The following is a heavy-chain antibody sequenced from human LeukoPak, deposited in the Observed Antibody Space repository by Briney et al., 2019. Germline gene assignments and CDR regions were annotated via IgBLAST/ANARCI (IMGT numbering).Heavy chain of an antibody. CDR3: AVTSGIDY. CDR1: GFTFSNYG. Sequence: GRSLRLSCAASGFTFSNYGTHWVRQAPGKGLEWVTVISYDGSNKYYVDSVKGRFTISRDNSKNTLYLQMNSLRAEDTAVYYCAVTSGIDYWGQGTLVTVSS. CDR2: ISYDGSNK. D-gene: IGHD4-17*01. V-gene: IGHV3-30*03. J-gene: IGHJ4*02.